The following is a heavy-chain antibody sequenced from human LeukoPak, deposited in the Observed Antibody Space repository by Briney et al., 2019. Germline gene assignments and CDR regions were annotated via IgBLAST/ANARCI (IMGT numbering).Heavy chain of an antibody. CDR1: GFTFSNYI. J-gene: IGHJ4*02. CDR2: IEKTGSYV. V-gene: IGHV3-21*01. Sequence: GGSLRPSCAASGFTFSNYIMDWVRQAPGKGLEWVSSIEKTGSYVYHVDSVRGRFTISRDNAKNSLYLQMNSLRAEDTAVYYCAREGVGIKDLDYWGQGTLVTVSS. CDR3: AREGVGIKDLDY. D-gene: IGHD1-26*01.